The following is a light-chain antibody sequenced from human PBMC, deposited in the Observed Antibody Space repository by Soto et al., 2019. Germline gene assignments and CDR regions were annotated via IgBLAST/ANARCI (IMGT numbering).Light chain of an antibody. V-gene: IGLV1-44*01. Sequence: QLVLTQPPSASGTPGQRVTISCSGSSSNIGSNTVNWYQQLPGTAPKLLIYSNNQRPSGVPDRFSGSKSGTSASLAISGLQSEDEADYYCAAWDDTLNRVVFGGGTKLTVL. CDR1: SSNIGSNT. CDR2: SNN. J-gene: IGLJ2*01. CDR3: AAWDDTLNRVV.